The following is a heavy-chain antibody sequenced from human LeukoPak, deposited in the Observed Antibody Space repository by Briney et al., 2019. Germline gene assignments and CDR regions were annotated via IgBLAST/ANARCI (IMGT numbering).Heavy chain of an antibody. V-gene: IGHV1-18*03. J-gene: IGHJ4*02. Sequence: GASVKVSCKASGYTFTSYGISWVRQAPGQGLEWMGWISAYNGNTNYAQKLQGRVTMTTDTSTSTAYMELRSLRSDDMVVYYCARLTGWLQFARLDYWGQGTLVTVSS. CDR3: ARLTGWLQFARLDY. CDR2: ISAYNGNT. CDR1: GYTFTSYG. D-gene: IGHD5-24*01.